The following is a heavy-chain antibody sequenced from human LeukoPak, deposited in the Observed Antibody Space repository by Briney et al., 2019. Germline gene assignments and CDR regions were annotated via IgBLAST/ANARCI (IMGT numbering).Heavy chain of an antibody. CDR2: INAGNGNT. J-gene: IGHJ4*02. Sequence: ASVKVSCKASGYTFTSYAMHWVRQAPGQRLEWMGWINAGNGNTKYSQKFQGRVTITRDTSASTAYMELSSLRSEDTAVYYCARGAEGGIAAPTIDYWGQGTLVTVSS. CDR1: GYTFTSYA. V-gene: IGHV1-3*01. CDR3: ARGAEGGIAAPTIDY. D-gene: IGHD6-13*01.